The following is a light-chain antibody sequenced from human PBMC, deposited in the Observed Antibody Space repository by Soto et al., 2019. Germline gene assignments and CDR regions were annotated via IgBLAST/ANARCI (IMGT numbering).Light chain of an antibody. V-gene: IGKV3-11*01. J-gene: IGKJ4*01. CDR1: QSVSSY. CDR2: DAS. Sequence: EIVFTQSPATLSLSPGERATLSRSASQSVSSYLAWYQQKPGQAPRLLIYDASSRATGVPDRFSGSGSGTDFTLTISRLEPEDFAVYYCQHCQPYGDSPPLTCGGGNTGDIK. CDR3: QHCQPYGDSPPLT.